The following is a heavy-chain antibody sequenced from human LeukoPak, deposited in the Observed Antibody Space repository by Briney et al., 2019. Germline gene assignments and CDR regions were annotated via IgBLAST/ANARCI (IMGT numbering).Heavy chain of an antibody. Sequence: SETLSLTCTVSGYSISSGYYWGWIRPPPGKGLEWIGSIYHSGSTYYNPSLKSRVTISVDTSKNQFSLKLSSVTAADTAVYYCARDFNVLELRWFDPWGQGTLVTVSS. D-gene: IGHD1-7*01. CDR3: ARDFNVLELRWFDP. J-gene: IGHJ5*02. CDR1: GYSISSGYY. V-gene: IGHV4-38-2*02. CDR2: IYHSGST.